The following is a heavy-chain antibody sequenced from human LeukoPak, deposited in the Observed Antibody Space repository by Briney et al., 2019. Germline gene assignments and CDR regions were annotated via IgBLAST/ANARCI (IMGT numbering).Heavy chain of an antibody. J-gene: IGHJ4*02. Sequence: PSETLSLTCTVSGGSISSYYWGWIRQPPGKGLEWIGRIYTSGSTNYNPSLKSRVTISIDTSKNQFSLKLSSVTAADTAVYYCARVGWSSGWSNDYWGQGTLVTVSS. CDR1: GGSISSYY. CDR2: IYTSGST. CDR3: ARVGWSSGWSNDY. V-gene: IGHV4-4*07. D-gene: IGHD6-19*01.